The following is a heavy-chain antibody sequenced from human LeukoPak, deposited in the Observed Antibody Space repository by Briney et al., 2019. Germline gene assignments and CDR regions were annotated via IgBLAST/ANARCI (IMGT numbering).Heavy chain of an antibody. CDR2: IYSGGST. CDR3: ARDRGSSGWFYYFDY. J-gene: IGHJ4*02. D-gene: IGHD6-19*01. CDR1: GFTVSSNY. V-gene: IGHV3-66*01. Sequence: GGSLRLSCAASGFTVSSNYMSWVRQAPGKGLEWVSVIYSGGSTYYADSVKGRFTISRDNSKNTLYLQMNSLRAEDTAVYYCARDRGSSGWFYYFDYWGQGTLVTVSS.